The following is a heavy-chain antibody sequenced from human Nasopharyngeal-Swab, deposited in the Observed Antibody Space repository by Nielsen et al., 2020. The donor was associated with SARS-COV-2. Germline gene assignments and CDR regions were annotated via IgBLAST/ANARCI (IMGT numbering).Heavy chain of an antibody. Sequence: SETLSLTCTVSGGSISSRDYYWSWIRQTPGQGLEWIGCIYYSGSTYYNPSLKSRVTITVDTSKNQFSLKLSSVTAADTAVYYCARDRITMVRGVIIKGGFDYWGQGTLVTVSS. D-gene: IGHD3-10*01. V-gene: IGHV4-30-4*01. CDR2: IYYSGST. CDR3: ARDRITMVRGVIIKGGFDY. CDR1: GGSISSRDYY. J-gene: IGHJ4*02.